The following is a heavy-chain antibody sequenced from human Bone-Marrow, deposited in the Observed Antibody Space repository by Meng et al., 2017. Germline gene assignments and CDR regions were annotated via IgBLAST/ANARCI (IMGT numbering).Heavy chain of an antibody. D-gene: IGHD6-6*01. CDR3: ATGRAPYLIAARPVDYYYGMDV. CDR1: GYTFTSYG. CDR2: ISAYNGNT. J-gene: IGHJ6*02. Sequence: ASVKVSCKASGYTFTSYGISWVRQAPGQGLEWMGWISAYNGNTNYAQKLQGRVTMTTDTSTSTAYMELRSLRSDDTAVYYCATGRAPYLIAARPVDYYYGMDVWGQGTTVTVSS. V-gene: IGHV1-18*01.